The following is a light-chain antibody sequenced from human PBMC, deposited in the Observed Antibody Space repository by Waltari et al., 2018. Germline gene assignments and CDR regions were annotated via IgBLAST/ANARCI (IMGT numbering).Light chain of an antibody. J-gene: IGKJ2*01. V-gene: IGKV2-28*01. CDR2: LDS. Sequence: DIVMTQSPLSLPVTPGEPAPFSSRSRQILLHNLGYHSFHCYLQTPGQSPQLLIYLDSNRASGVPDRFSGSGAGTKVTQKSTRVEGEDVGVYYGRQGLKVPYTFGQGTKLEI. CDR1: QILLHNLGYHS. CDR3: RQGLKVPYT.